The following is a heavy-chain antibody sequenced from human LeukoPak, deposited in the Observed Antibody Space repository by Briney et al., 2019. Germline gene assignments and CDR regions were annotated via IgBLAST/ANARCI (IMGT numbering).Heavy chain of an antibody. Sequence: PSETLSLTCAVYGGSFIGYYWSWIRQPPGKGLEWIGEINHSGGANYNPSLKSRVTISADTSKSQFSLKLGSVTAADTAVYYCARVPLRFLEPFDYWGQGTLVTFSS. J-gene: IGHJ4*02. D-gene: IGHD3-3*01. V-gene: IGHV4-34*01. CDR2: INHSGGA. CDR1: GGSFIGYY. CDR3: ARVPLRFLEPFDY.